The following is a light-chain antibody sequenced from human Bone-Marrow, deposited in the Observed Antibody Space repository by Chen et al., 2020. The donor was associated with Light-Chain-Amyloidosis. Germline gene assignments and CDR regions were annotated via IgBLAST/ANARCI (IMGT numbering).Light chain of an antibody. J-gene: IGLJ3*02. CDR3: ATWDDSLNSPV. Sequence: QSVLTQPPSASGTPGQRVTISCSGSSSNIGSNAISWYQHLPGTAPQLLIYSDNQRPSCVPDRFSGSKSDTSASLAISGLQSADDANYYCATWDDSLNSPVFGGGTKLTVL. V-gene: IGLV1-44*01. CDR2: SDN. CDR1: SSNIGSNA.